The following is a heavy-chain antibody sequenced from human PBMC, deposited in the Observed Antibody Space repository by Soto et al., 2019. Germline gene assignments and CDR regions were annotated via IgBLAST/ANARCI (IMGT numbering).Heavy chain of an antibody. D-gene: IGHD2-15*01. CDR2: MFYSGLT. CDR3: APLSVSLSGPYGIHV. CDR1: GYSVTSSDYY. V-gene: IGHV4-39*01. J-gene: IGHJ6*02. Sequence: TLSLTCSVSGYSVTSSDYYWAWIRQPPGKGLEWIGSMFYSGLTYYNPSLKSRVTLSVDTSKNQFSVRLNSVTAADTAVYYCAPLSVSLSGPYGIHVWGQGTTVTSP.